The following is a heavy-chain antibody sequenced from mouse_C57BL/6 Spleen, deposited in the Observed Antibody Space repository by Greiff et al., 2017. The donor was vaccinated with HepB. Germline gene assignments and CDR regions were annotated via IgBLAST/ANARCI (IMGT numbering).Heavy chain of an antibody. CDR2: FYPGSGSI. J-gene: IGHJ4*01. Sequence: VQLQESGAELVKPGASVKLSCKASGYTFTEYTIHWVKQRSGQGLEWIGWFYPGSGSIKYNEKFKDKATLTADKSSSTVYMELSRLTSEDSAVYFCARHGAPYDGSSSYAMDYWGQGTSVTVSS. D-gene: IGHD1-1*01. V-gene: IGHV1-62-2*01. CDR1: GYTFTEYT. CDR3: ARHGAPYDGSSSYAMDY.